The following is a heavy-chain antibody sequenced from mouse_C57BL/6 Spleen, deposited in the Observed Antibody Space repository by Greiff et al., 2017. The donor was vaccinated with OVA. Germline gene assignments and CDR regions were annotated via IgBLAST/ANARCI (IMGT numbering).Heavy chain of an antibody. Sequence: VQLQQSGPELVKPGASVKISCKASGYSFTSYYIHWVKQRPGQGLEWIGWIYPGSGNTKYNEKFKGKATLTADTSSSTAYMQLSSLTSEDSAVYYCARRDYDYDDGTFAYWGQGTLVTVSA. CDR1: GYSFTSYY. CDR3: ARRDYDYDDGTFAY. J-gene: IGHJ3*01. CDR2: IYPGSGNT. D-gene: IGHD2-4*01. V-gene: IGHV1-66*01.